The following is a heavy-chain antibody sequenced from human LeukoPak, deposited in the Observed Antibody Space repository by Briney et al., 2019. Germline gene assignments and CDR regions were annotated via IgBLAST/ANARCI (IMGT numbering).Heavy chain of an antibody. CDR1: GYTFTSYY. Sequence: GASVKVSCKASGYTFTSYYMHWVRQAPGQGLEWMGIINPSGGSTSYAQKFQGRVTMTRDTPISTAYMELSRLRSDDTAVYYCAASGTRYYYGSGSDYYGMDVWGQGTTVTVSS. J-gene: IGHJ6*02. CDR2: INPSGGST. D-gene: IGHD3-10*01. CDR3: AASGTRYYYGSGSDYYGMDV. V-gene: IGHV1-46*01.